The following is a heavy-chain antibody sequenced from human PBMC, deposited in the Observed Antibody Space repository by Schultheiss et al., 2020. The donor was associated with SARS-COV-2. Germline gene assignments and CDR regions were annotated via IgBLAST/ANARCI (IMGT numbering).Heavy chain of an antibody. CDR3: ARDLIAAACPLGY. CDR1: GFTFSSYW. D-gene: IGHD6-13*01. V-gene: IGHV3-74*01. CDR2: INSDGSST. J-gene: IGHJ4*02. Sequence: GESLKISCAASGFTFSSYWMHWVRQAPGKGLVWVSRINSDGSSTSYADSVKGRFTISRDNAKNTLYLQMNSLRAEDTAVYYCARDLIAAACPLGYWGQGTLVTVSS.